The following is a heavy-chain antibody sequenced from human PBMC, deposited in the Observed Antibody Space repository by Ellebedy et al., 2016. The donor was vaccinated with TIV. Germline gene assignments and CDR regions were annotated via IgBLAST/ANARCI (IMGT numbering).Heavy chain of an antibody. CDR3: ARVSSGSYKTDFDY. D-gene: IGHD1-26*01. V-gene: IGHV3-7*01. CDR2: IKRDGSEK. J-gene: IGHJ4*02. Sequence: GGSLKISCGASGFNFSNYWMSWVRQAPGKGLEWVANIKRDGSEKYYVDSVKGRFTISRDNAKNSLFVQMNSLRAEDTAVYYCARVSSGSYKTDFDYWGQGTLVTVSS. CDR1: GFNFSNYW.